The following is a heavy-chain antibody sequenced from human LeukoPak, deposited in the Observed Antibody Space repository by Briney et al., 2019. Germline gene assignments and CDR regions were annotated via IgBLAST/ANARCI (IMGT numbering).Heavy chain of an antibody. J-gene: IGHJ4*02. V-gene: IGHV3-23*01. CDR2: ISGSGGST. CDR3: ATSITIFGVVKYYFDY. CDR1: GFTFSSSS. Sequence: GGSLRLSCAASGFTFSSSSMNWVRQAPGKGLEWVSAISGSGGSTYYADSVKGRFTISRDNSKNTLYLQMNSLRAEDTAVYYCATSITIFGVVKYYFDYWGQGTLVTVSS. D-gene: IGHD3-3*01.